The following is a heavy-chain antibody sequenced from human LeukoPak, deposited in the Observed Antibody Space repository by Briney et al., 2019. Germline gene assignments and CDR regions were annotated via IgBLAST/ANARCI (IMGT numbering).Heavy chain of an antibody. CDR2: IYYSGST. Sequence: SETLSLTCTVSGGFISSSSYYWGWIRQPPGKGLEWIGSIYYSGSTYYNPSLKSRVTISVDTSKNQFSLKLSSVTAADTAVYYCARTRIAAAGRRGIFDYWGQGTLVTVSS. CDR1: GGFISSSSYY. D-gene: IGHD6-13*01. CDR3: ARTRIAAAGRRGIFDY. J-gene: IGHJ4*02. V-gene: IGHV4-39*01.